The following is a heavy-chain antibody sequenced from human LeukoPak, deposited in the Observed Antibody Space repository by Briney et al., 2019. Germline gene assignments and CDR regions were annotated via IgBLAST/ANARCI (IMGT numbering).Heavy chain of an antibody. V-gene: IGHV4-39*07. CDR1: GGSISSSSYY. Sequence: SETLSLTCTVSGGSISSSSYYWGWIRQPPGKGLEWIGSIYYSGSTYYNPSLKSRVTISVDTSKNQFSLKLSSVTAADTAVYYCARDGGAKLLWFGESLGGDWFDPWGQGTLVTVSS. CDR3: ARDGGAKLLWFGESLGGDWFDP. D-gene: IGHD3-10*01. CDR2: IYYSGST. J-gene: IGHJ5*02.